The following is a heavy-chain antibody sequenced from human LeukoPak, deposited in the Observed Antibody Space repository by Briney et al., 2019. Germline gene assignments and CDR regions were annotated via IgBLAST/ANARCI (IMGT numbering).Heavy chain of an antibody. CDR3: AKDRSSWYGYYYYYYMDV. CDR2: ISYDGSNK. J-gene: IGHJ6*03. CDR1: GFTFSSYG. V-gene: IGHV3-30*18. D-gene: IGHD6-13*01. Sequence: GGSLRLSCAASGFTFSSYGMHWVRQAPGKGLEWVAVISYDGSNKYYADSVKGRFTISRDNSKNTLYLQMNSPRAEDTAVYYCAKDRSSWYGYYYYYYMDVWGKGTTVTVSS.